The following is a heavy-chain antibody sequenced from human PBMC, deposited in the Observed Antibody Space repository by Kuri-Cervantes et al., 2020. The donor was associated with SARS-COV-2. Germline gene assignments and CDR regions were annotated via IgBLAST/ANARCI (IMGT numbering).Heavy chain of an antibody. CDR1: GFTFDDYA. D-gene: IGHD6-13*01. Sequence: SLKISCEASGFTFDDYAMHWVRQAPGKGLEWVSGISWNSGSIGYADSVKGRFTISRDNAKNSLYLQMNSLRAEDTALYYCAKYMSQQLALYYFDYWGQGTLVTVSS. CDR3: AKYMSQQLALYYFDY. CDR2: ISWNSGSI. V-gene: IGHV3-9*01. J-gene: IGHJ4*02.